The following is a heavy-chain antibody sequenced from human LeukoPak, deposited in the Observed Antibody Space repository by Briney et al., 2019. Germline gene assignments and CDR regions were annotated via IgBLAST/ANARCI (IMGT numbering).Heavy chain of an antibody. CDR2: IKQDGSQK. CDR1: GFTFSDYG. J-gene: IGHJ4*02. CDR3: ARGRGTDN. V-gene: IGHV3-7*01. D-gene: IGHD3-16*01. Sequence: GGSLGLSCAASGFTFSDYGMSWVRQAPGKGLEWVANIKQDGSQKYYVDSVKGRFTISRDNAKNSLYLQMNSLRVEDTAVYYCARGRGTDNWGLGTLVTVSS.